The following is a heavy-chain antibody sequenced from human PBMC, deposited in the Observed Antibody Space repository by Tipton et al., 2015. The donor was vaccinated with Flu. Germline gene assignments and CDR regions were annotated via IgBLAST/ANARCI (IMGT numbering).Heavy chain of an antibody. CDR3: ARSTPIAATGGGMDV. Sequence: TLSLTCAVSGGSISSGGYSWIWIRQPPGKGLEWIGYIYHSGSTYYNASLKSRVTISVDRSKNQFSLKLSSVTAADTAVYYCARSTPIAATGGGMDVWGQGTTLTVS. V-gene: IGHV4-30-2*01. J-gene: IGHJ6*02. CDR1: GGSISSGGYS. D-gene: IGHD6-13*01. CDR2: IYHSGST.